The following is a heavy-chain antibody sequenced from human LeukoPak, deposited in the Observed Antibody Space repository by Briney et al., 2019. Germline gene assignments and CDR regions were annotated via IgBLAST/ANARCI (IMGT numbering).Heavy chain of an antibody. CDR3: VKSASSFGANWFDP. CDR1: GFTFSNYA. J-gene: IGHJ5*02. D-gene: IGHD3-3*01. Sequence: GGSLRLSCSASGFTFSNYAMHWDRQAPGKGLEYVSAISSNGDSTYYADSVKGRFIISRDNSKNSLSLQMSSLRPEDTAVYYCVKSASSFGANWFDPWGQGTLVTVSS. V-gene: IGHV3-64D*09. CDR2: ISSNGDST.